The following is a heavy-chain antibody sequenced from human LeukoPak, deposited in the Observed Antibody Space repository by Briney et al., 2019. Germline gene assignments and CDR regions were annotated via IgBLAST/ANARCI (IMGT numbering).Heavy chain of an antibody. CDR1: GFPFNGYY. V-gene: IGHV1-2*02. D-gene: IGHD6-19*01. CDR2: INPNNGVT. CDR3: ARDVAGTAEPFDY. Sequence: ASVKVSCKTSGFPFNGYYIHWVRQAPGQGLEWMGWINPNNGVTNYAQKFQGRVTMTRDTPISTTSMELNRLRSDDTAVYYCARDVAGTAEPFDYWGQGTLVTVSS. J-gene: IGHJ4*02.